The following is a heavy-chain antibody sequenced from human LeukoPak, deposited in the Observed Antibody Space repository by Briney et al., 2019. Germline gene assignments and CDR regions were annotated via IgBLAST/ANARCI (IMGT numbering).Heavy chain of an antibody. J-gene: IGHJ4*02. CDR2: INAYNGNK. Sequence: ASVKVSCKISDYTFSSDGFTWVGQAPGKGLEWMGWINAYNGNKNYAPKFQGRVTLTTDTSTNTAYMDLRSLRSDDTAIYYCANRGQQLYDYWGQGTLVTVSS. CDR1: DYTFSSDG. CDR3: ANRGQQLYDY. D-gene: IGHD6-13*01. V-gene: IGHV1-18*01.